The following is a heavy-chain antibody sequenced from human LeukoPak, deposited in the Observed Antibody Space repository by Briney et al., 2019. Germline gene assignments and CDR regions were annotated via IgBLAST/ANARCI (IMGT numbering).Heavy chain of an antibody. CDR2: VIPILGIA. CDR1: GGTFSSYA. V-gene: IGHV1-69*04. Sequence: WASVKVSCKASGGTFSSYAISWVRQAPGQGLEWMGRVIPILGIANYAQKFQGRVTITADKSTSTAYMELSSLRSEDTAVYYCARRIAVAGTYYYYYGMDVWGQGTTVTVPS. J-gene: IGHJ6*02. CDR3: ARRIAVAGTYYYYYGMDV. D-gene: IGHD6-19*01.